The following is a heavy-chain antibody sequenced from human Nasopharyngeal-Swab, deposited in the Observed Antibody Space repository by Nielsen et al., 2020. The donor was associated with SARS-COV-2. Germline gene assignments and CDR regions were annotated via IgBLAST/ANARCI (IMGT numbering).Heavy chain of an antibody. Sequence: ESLKISCTVSGDSINSYYWNWIRQPPGKGLESIAYMHYSGRTNYNPSFKSRVTILVDMSKNQISLRLSSVTAADTAVYYCARDHYGEFASPDYYYGMDVWGQGTTVTVSS. CDR1: GDSINSYY. CDR2: MHYSGRT. J-gene: IGHJ6*02. CDR3: ARDHYGEFASPDYYYGMDV. D-gene: IGHD4/OR15-4a*01. V-gene: IGHV4-59*01.